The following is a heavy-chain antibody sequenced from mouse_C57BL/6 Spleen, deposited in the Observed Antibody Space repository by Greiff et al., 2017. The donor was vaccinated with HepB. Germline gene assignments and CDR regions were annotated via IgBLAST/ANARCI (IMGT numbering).Heavy chain of an antibody. D-gene: IGHD2-4*01. CDR3: AKGGITPYYFDY. Sequence: DVMLVESGGGLVKPGGSLKLSCAASGFTFSDYGMHWVRQAPEKGLEWVAYISSGSSTIYYADTVKGRFTISRDNAKNTLFLQMTSLRSEDTAMYYCAKGGITPYYFDYWGQGTTLTVSS. J-gene: IGHJ2*01. V-gene: IGHV5-17*01. CDR2: ISSGSSTI. CDR1: GFTFSDYG.